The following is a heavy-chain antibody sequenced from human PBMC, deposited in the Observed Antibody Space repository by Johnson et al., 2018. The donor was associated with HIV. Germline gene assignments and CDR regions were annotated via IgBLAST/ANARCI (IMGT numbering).Heavy chain of an antibody. D-gene: IGHD6-6*01. CDR2: IDSRGSII. CDR3: ARVGQKLVPVPRGAFDI. Sequence: VQLVESGGGLVQPGGSLRLSCTASGFTFSNYPMHWVRQAPGKGLEWVSYIDSRGSIIYSADSVQGRFTISRDNAKNSLYLQMNSLRAEDAAVYYCARVGQKLVPVPRGAFDIWGQGTMVTVSS. CDR1: GFTFSNYP. V-gene: IGHV3-48*04. J-gene: IGHJ3*02.